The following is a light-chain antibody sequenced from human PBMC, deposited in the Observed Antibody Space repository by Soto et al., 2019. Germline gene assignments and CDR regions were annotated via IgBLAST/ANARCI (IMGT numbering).Light chain of an antibody. CDR1: QTMRSSH. CDR2: GAS. Sequence: EIVLTQSPGTLSLSPGERATLSCRASQTMRSSHLAWYQQSPGQSPRLLIYGASSRATGIPDRFSGSGSGTDFTLTISRLEPEDFAVYYCQQYGSSPITFGQGTRLEIK. J-gene: IGKJ5*01. V-gene: IGKV3-20*01. CDR3: QQYGSSPIT.